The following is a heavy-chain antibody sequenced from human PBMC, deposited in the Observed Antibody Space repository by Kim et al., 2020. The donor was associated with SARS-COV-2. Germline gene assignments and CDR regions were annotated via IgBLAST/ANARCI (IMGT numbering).Heavy chain of an antibody. CDR3: ARDSERARHDYVWGSGRYPDYYYYGLDV. D-gene: IGHD3-16*02. CDR2: IYTTGST. J-gene: IGHJ6*02. CDR1: GASINSYY. V-gene: IGHV4-4*07. Sequence: SETLSLTCTVSGASINSYYWSWIRQPAGKGLEWIGRIYTTGSTSFNPSLQSRVTMSVDTSKNELSLKLSAVTAADAAMYYCARDSERARHDYVWGSGRYPDYYYYGLDVWGQGTPVTVSS.